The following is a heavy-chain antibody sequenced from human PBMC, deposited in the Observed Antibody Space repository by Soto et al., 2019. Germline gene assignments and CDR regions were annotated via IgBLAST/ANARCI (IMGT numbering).Heavy chain of an antibody. CDR1: GFTFSSYS. V-gene: IGHV3-21*01. CDR3: ARDISNYYDSSGYYAYYYYGMDV. CDR2: ISSSSSYI. D-gene: IGHD3-22*01. Sequence: WSLRLSCAASGFTFSSYSMNWVRQAPGRXLEWVSSISSSSSYIYYADSVKGRFTISRDNAKNSLYLQMNSLRAEDTAVYYCARDISNYYDSSGYYAYYYYGMDVWGQGTTVTVSS. J-gene: IGHJ6*02.